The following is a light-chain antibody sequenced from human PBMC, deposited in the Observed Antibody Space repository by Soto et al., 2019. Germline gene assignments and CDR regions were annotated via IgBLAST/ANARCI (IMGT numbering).Light chain of an antibody. CDR1: QSVGSY. Sequence: VVMTQFPATLSVSPGERATLSCRASQSVGSYLAWYQQKPGQAPRLLISGASTRATGIPAKFSGSGSGTEFTLTISSLQSEDFATYYCQQYNNWVSFGQGTRLEIK. V-gene: IGKV3-15*01. CDR3: QQYNNWVS. CDR2: GAS. J-gene: IGKJ5*01.